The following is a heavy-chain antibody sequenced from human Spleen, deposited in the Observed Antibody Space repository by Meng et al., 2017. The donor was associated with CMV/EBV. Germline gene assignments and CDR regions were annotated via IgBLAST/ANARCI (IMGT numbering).Heavy chain of an antibody. CDR3: AKEEAHYDFWSGGYNYNGMDV. V-gene: IGHV3-30*02. J-gene: IGHJ6*02. CDR2: IRYDGSNK. Sequence: GESLKISCVASGFIFSTYTMHWVRQAPGKGLEWVAFIRYDGSNKYYADSVKGRFTISRDNSKNTLYLQMNSLRVEDTAVYYCAKEEAHYDFWSGGYNYNGMDVWGQGTTVTVSS. CDR1: GFIFSTYT. D-gene: IGHD3-3*01.